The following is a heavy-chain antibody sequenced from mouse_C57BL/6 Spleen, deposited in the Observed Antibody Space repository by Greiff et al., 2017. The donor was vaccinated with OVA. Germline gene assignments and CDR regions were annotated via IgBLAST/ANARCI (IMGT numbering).Heavy chain of an antibody. V-gene: IGHV5-17*01. CDR2: ISSGSSTI. D-gene: IGHD1-1*01. CDR1: GFTFSDYG. CDR3: ARRDTTVVGYFDV. J-gene: IGHJ1*03. Sequence: DVKLVESGGGLVKPGGSLKLSCAASGFTFSDYGMHWVRQAPEKGLEWVAYISSGSSTIYYADTVKGRFTISRDNAKNTLFLQMTSLRSEDTAMYYCARRDTTVVGYFDVWGTGTTVTVSS.